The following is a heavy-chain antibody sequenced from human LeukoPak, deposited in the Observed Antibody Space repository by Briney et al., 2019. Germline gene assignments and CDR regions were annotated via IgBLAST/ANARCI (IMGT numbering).Heavy chain of an antibody. CDR2: MNPNSGNT. Sequence: ASVKVSCKASGYTFTSYDINWVRQATGQGLEWMGWMNPNSGNTGYAQKFQGRVTITRNTSRSTAYMELSSLRSEDTAVYYCARGQEYYYDSSGPNWFDPWGQGTLVTVSS. CDR1: GYTFTSYD. CDR3: ARGQEYYYDSSGPNWFDP. J-gene: IGHJ5*02. V-gene: IGHV1-8*03. D-gene: IGHD3-22*01.